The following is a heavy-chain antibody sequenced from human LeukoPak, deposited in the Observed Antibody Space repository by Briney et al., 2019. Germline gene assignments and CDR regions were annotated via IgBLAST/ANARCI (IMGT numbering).Heavy chain of an antibody. Sequence: GASVKVSCKASGYTFTSYGISWVRQAPGQGLEWMGWISAYNGNTNYAQKLQGRVTMTTDTSTSTAYMELRSLRSDDTAVYYCARDEYFYCSSTSCHLASFDYWGQGTLVTVSS. CDR3: ARDEYFYCSSTSCHLASFDY. D-gene: IGHD2-2*01. CDR2: ISAYNGNT. J-gene: IGHJ4*02. V-gene: IGHV1-18*04. CDR1: GYTFTSYG.